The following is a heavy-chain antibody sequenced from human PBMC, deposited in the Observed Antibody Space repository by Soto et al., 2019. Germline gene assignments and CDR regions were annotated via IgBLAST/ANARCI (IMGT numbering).Heavy chain of an antibody. CDR2: IIPILGIA. CDR3: ARATGMVEGDY. D-gene: IGHD2-15*01. J-gene: IGHJ4*02. V-gene: IGHV1-69*02. Sequence: QVQLVQSGAEVKKPGSSVKVSCKASGGTFSSYTISWVRQAPGQGLEWMGRIIPILGIANYAQKFQGRVTITADKSPSTAYMELSSLRSEDTGVYYCARATGMVEGDYWGQGTLVTVSS. CDR1: GGTFSSYT.